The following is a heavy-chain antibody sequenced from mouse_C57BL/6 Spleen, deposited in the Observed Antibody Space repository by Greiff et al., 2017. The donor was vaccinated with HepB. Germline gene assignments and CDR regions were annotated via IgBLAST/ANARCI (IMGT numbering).Heavy chain of an antibody. CDR2: ISSGGDYI. CDR1: GFSFSSYA. CDR3: TRGGGYYGSSPSYAMDY. J-gene: IGHJ4*01. V-gene: IGHV5-9-1*02. D-gene: IGHD1-1*01. Sequence: EVKVVESGEGLVKPGGSLKLSCAASGFSFSSYAMSWVRQTPEKRLEWVAYISSGGDYIYYADTVKGRFTISRDNARNTLYLQMSSLKSEDTAMYYCTRGGGYYGSSPSYAMDYWGQGTSVTVSS.